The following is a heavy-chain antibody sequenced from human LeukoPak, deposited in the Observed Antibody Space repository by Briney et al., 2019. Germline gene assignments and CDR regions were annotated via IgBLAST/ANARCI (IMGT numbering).Heavy chain of an antibody. CDR2: ISGSDSST. V-gene: IGHV3-23*01. CDR3: AKGGGWLYYFDY. Sequence: PGGSLRLSCAASGFTFSRFTMNWVRQAPGKGLEWVSGISGSDSSTYYADSVKGRFIISRDNSKNTLYLQTNSLRADDTAVYYCAKGGGWLYYFDYWGQGTLVTVSS. J-gene: IGHJ4*02. CDR1: GFTFSRFT. D-gene: IGHD4-23*01.